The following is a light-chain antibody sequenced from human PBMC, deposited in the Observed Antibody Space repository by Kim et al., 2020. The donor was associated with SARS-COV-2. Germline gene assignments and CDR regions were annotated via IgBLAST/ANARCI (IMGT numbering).Light chain of an antibody. CDR1: QSISSW. CDR2: KAS. Sequence: DIQMTQSPSTLSASVGYRVTITCRASQSISSWLAWYQQKPWKAPKLLIYKASSLESGVPSRFSGSGSGTEFTLTISSLQPDDFATYYCQQYNSYSGTFGQGTKVDIK. J-gene: IGKJ1*01. CDR3: QQYNSYSGT. V-gene: IGKV1-5*03.